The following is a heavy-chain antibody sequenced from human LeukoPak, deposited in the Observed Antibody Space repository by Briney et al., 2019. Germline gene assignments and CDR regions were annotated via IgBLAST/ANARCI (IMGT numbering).Heavy chain of an antibody. CDR1: GYTFTDYY. D-gene: IGHD3-9*01. J-gene: IGHJ6*02. CDR3: ARDRSRNFDWLVYYYAMHV. CDR2: INPNSGGT. V-gene: IGHV1-2*02. Sequence: ASVKVSCKASGYTFTDYYMHWVRQAPGQGLEWMGWINPNSGGTNYAQKFQGRVTMTRDTSISTAYMELSRLRSDDTAVYYCARDRSRNFDWLVYYYAMHVSSQGTTVTVSS.